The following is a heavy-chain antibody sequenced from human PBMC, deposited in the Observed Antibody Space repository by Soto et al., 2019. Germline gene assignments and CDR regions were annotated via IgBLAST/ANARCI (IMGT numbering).Heavy chain of an antibody. CDR2: VFYSGST. D-gene: IGHD2-8*01. CDR1: GASITSFS. V-gene: IGHV4-59*13. J-gene: IGHJ5*02. Sequence: SETLSLTCSVSGASITSFSWSWIRQSPDKGLEWIGYVFYSGSTTYNPSLKSRVTLSIDKSKNQFSLKLTSVTAADTAVYFCARDMYRRPRWFDPWGQGTLVTVSS. CDR3: ARDMYRRPRWFDP.